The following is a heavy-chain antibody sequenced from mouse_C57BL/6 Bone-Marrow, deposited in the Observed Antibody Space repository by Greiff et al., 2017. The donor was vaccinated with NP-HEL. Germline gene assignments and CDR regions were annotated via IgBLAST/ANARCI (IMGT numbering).Heavy chain of an antibody. CDR1: GYTFTSYW. J-gene: IGHJ4*01. CDR3: TRSLITTDAMGD. V-gene: IGHV1-5*01. D-gene: IGHD1-1*01. Sequence: EVQLQQSGTVLARPGASVKMSCKTSGYTFTSYWMHWVKQRPGQGLEWIGAIYPGNSGTSYTQKFKGKAKLTAVTSASTAYMELSSLTNEDSAVYYCTRSLITTDAMGDWGQGTSVTVAS. CDR2: IYPGNSGT.